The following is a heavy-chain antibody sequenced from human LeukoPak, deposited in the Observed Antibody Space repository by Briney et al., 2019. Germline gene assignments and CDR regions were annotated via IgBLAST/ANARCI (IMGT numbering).Heavy chain of an antibody. Sequence: ASVKVSCKASGYTFTSYGISWVRQAPGQGLEWMGWISAYNGNTNYAQKLQGRVTITADKSTSTAYMELSSLRSEDTAVYYCARGITRIAARQYYYYYMDVWGKGTTVTVSS. J-gene: IGHJ6*03. CDR3: ARGITRIAARQYYYYYMDV. CDR2: ISAYNGNT. V-gene: IGHV1-18*01. CDR1: GYTFTSYG. D-gene: IGHD6-6*01.